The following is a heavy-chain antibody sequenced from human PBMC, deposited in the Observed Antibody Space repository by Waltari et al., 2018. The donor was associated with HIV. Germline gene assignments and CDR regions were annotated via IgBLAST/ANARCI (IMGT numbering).Heavy chain of an antibody. CDR1: GFSISSNNYS. Sequence: QLQLHESGPGLVKPSETLSLTCIASGFSISSNNYSWGWLRRPPGKGLEWIGNIFYSGTTNYNPSLESRVTISIDTSKSQFSLNLDSVTAADTAIYYCARHKNRGSYFPVDFWGQGTLVAVSS. D-gene: IGHD1-26*01. CDR2: IFYSGTT. J-gene: IGHJ4*02. V-gene: IGHV4-39*07. CDR3: ARHKNRGSYFPVDF.